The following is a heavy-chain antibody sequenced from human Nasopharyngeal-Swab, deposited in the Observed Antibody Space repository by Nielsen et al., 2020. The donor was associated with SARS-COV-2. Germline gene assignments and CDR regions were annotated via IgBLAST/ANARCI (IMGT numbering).Heavy chain of an antibody. V-gene: IGHV3-21*01. CDR2: INSSSSYI. J-gene: IGHJ6*02. Sequence: GGSLRLSCAASEFTFSNYNMNWVRQAPGKGLEWVSSINSSSSYIYYADSVKGRFTISRDNAKNSLYLQMNSLRAEDTAIYYCARDGLDYDFWSAYFMDVWGQGTTVTVSS. D-gene: IGHD3-3*01. CDR1: EFTFSNYN. CDR3: ARDGLDYDFWSAYFMDV.